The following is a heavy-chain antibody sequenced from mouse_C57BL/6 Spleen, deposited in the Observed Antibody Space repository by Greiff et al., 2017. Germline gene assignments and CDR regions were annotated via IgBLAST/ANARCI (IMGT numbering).Heavy chain of an antibody. CDR1: GYTFTDYN. Sequence: VQLQQSGPELVKPGASVKIPCKASGYTFTDYNMHWVKQSHGKSLEWIGDINPNNGGTMYNQKFKGKATLTVDKASSTAYMELRSLTSEDTAVYYFASAGIWYGSSYVDYFDDQGHGTTLTVS. V-gene: IGHV1-18*01. D-gene: IGHD1-1*01. CDR3: ASAGIWYGSSYVDYFDD. CDR2: INPNNGGT. J-gene: IGHJ2*01.